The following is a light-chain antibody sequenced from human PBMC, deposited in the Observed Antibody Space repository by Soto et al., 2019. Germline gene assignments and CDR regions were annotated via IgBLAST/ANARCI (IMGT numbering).Light chain of an antibody. J-gene: IGKJ1*01. V-gene: IGKV1-39*01. CDR1: QDIKNY. CDR2: AAS. Sequence: DIQVTQSPSSLSASVGDRVTIPFRASQDIKNYLNWYQRKPGTAPRLLIYAASNLHSGVPSTFSASGSGTDFALNISSLQADDFGTYYCQQGFSLPWTFGQGTKVDSK. CDR3: QQGFSLPWT.